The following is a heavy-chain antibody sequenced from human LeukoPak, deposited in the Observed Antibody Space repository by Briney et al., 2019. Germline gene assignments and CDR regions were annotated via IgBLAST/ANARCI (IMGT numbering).Heavy chain of an antibody. V-gene: IGHV4-59*03. CDR3: PTNTGSYFAWFDY. D-gene: IGHD1-26*01. J-gene: IGHJ4*02. CDR2: IHHSGTT. CDR1: AGSIDRFY. Sequence: PSETLSLTCTVSAGSIDRFYWNWVRQSPMMGLEWIGYIHHSGTTKHNPSLQSRVTMSMDTSKNQVSLKLTSVTAADSAVYYCPTNTGSYFAWFDYWAQGNLVTVSS.